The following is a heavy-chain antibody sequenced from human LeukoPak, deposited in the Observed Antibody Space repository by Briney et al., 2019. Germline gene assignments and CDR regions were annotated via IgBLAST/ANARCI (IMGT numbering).Heavy chain of an antibody. CDR2: ISSSSSYI. CDR1: GFTFSSYS. J-gene: IGHJ1*01. CDR3: ARDFGMLAEGLAEYFQH. D-gene: IGHD2-8*01. Sequence: PGGSLRLSCAASGFTFSSYSMNWVRQAPGKGLEWVSSISSSSSYIYYADSVKGRFTISRDNAKNSLYLQMNSLRAEDTAVYYCARDFGMLAEGLAEYFQHWGQGTLVTVSS. V-gene: IGHV3-21*01.